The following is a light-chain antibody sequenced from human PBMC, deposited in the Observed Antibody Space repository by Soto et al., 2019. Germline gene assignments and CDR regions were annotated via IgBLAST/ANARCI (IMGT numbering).Light chain of an antibody. CDR2: SND. CDR3: AAWDDRLSAVV. Sequence: QSVLTQPPSASGTPGQRVTISCSGSSFNIGSNTVNWYQQLPGTAPKLLIYSNDQRPSGVPDRFSGSKSGTSASLAISGLQSEDEADYYCAAWDDRLSAVVFGGGTKLTVL. CDR1: SFNIGSNT. V-gene: IGLV1-44*01. J-gene: IGLJ2*01.